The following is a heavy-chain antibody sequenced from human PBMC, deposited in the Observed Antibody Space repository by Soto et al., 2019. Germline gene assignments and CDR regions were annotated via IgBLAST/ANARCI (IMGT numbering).Heavy chain of an antibody. CDR3: ARHGLEMATYFDY. D-gene: IGHD5-12*01. J-gene: IGHJ4*02. V-gene: IGHV4-39*01. CDR2: IYYSGST. Sequence: SETLSLTCTVSGGSISSSSYYWGWIRQPPGKGLEWIGSIYYSGSTYYNPSLKNRVTISVDTSKNQFSLKLSSVTAADTAVYYCARHGLEMATYFDYWGQGTLVTVSS. CDR1: GGSISSSSYY.